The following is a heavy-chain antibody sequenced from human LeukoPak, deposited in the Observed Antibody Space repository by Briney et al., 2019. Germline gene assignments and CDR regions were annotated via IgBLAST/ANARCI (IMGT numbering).Heavy chain of an antibody. V-gene: IGHV3-53*01. CDR3: ARGIASATSYYFDY. D-gene: IGHD6-13*01. CDR1: GFIVSSNY. J-gene: IGHJ4*02. Sequence: GGSLRLSCAASGFIVSSNYMSWVRQAPGKGLEWVSVIYSGGNTYYADSVEGRFTISRDNSKNTVYLQMNSLRAEDTAVYYCARGIASATSYYFDYWGQGTLVTVSS. CDR2: IYSGGNT.